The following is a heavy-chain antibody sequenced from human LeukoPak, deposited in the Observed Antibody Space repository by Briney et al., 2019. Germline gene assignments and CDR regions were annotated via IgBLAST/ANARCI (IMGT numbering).Heavy chain of an antibody. Sequence: SVKVSCKASGGTFSSYAISWVRQAPGQGLEWMGGIIPIFGTANYAQKFQGRVTITRNTSISTAYMELSSLRSEDTAVYYCARFMYGDYENWFDPWGQGTLVTVSS. J-gene: IGHJ5*02. V-gene: IGHV1-69*05. CDR1: GGTFSSYA. CDR3: ARFMYGDYENWFDP. CDR2: IIPIFGTA. D-gene: IGHD4-17*01.